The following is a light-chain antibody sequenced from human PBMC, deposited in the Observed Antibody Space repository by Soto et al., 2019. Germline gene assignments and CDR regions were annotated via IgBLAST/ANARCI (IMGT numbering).Light chain of an antibody. CDR1: KSNIGANYD. Sequence: QSVLTQPPSVSGAPGQRVTISCNGSKSNIGANYDVHWYQQFPRTAPKLLIFNNAIRPSGVPERFSGSKSGTSASLAISGLQSEDEADYYRASWDDSLNAPVFGGGTKVTVL. CDR2: NNA. J-gene: IGLJ2*01. CDR3: ASWDDSLNAPV. V-gene: IGLV1-40*01.